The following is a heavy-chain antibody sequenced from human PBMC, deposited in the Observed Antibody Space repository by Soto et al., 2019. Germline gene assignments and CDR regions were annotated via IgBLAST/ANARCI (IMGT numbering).Heavy chain of an antibody. V-gene: IGHV4-39*01. D-gene: IGHD3-22*01. CDR2: IYYSGST. J-gene: IGHJ3*02. CDR1: GGSISSSSYY. Sequence: QLQPQESGPGLVKPSETLSLTCTVSGGSISSSSYYWGWIRQPPGKGLEWIGSIYYSGSTYYNPSLKSRVTISVDTSKNQFSLKLSSVTAADTAVYYCARAGYYYDSSGSLDAFDIWGQGTMVTVSS. CDR3: ARAGYYYDSSGSLDAFDI.